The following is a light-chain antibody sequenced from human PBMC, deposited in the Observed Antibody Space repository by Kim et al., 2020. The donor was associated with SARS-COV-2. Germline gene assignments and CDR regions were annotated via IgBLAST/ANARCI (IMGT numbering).Light chain of an antibody. CDR1: QSMSTW. CDR2: DAS. J-gene: IGKJ1*01. CDR3: QQYHSYST. V-gene: IGKV1-5*01. Sequence: SALVGDRITITCRASQSMSTWLAWYQQKPGTAPKLLIFDASNLESGVSSRFSGSGSGTEFTLTISSLQVDDFATYYCQQYHSYSTFGQGTKVDIK.